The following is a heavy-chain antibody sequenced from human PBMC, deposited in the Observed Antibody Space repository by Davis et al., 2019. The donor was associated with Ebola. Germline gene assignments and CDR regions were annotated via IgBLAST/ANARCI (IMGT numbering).Heavy chain of an antibody. CDR3: ARDSREYYYDSSGYYYYYGMDV. V-gene: IGHV1-18*01. D-gene: IGHD3-22*01. J-gene: IGHJ6*02. Sequence: ASVKVSCKASGYTFTSYGISWVRQAPGQGLEWMGWISAYNGNTNYAQKLQGRVTMTTDTSTSTAYMELRSLRSDDTAVYYCARDSREYYYDSSGYYYYYGMDVWGQGTTVTVSS. CDR2: ISAYNGNT. CDR1: GYTFTSYG.